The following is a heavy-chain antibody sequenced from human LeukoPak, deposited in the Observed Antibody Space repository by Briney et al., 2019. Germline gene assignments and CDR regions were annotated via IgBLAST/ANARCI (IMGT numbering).Heavy chain of an antibody. CDR2: IYYSGST. D-gene: IGHD6-19*01. J-gene: IGHJ4*02. Sequence: WETLSLTCTVSGGSISSSSYYWGCIRQPPGKGLEGIGSIYYSGSTYYNPSLKSRVTISVDTSKNQFSLKLSSVTAADTAVYYCARISSGWYGAFDYWGQGTLVTVSS. CDR3: ARISSGWYGAFDY. V-gene: IGHV4-39*01. CDR1: GGSISSSSYY.